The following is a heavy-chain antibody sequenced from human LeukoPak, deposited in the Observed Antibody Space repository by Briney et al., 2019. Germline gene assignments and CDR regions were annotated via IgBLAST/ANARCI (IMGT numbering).Heavy chain of an antibody. D-gene: IGHD3-10*01. CDR2: INPNSGGT. Sequence: ASVKVSCMASGYTFTGYYMHWVRQAPGQGLEWMGWINPNSGGTNYAQKFQGRVTMTRDTSISTAYMELSRLRSDDTAVYYCARGYYYGSGSYYNDYWGQGTLVTVSS. J-gene: IGHJ4*02. CDR1: GYTFTGYY. V-gene: IGHV1-2*02. CDR3: ARGYYYGSGSYYNDY.